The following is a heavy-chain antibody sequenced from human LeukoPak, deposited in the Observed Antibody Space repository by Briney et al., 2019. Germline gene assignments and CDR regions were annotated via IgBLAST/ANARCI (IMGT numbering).Heavy chain of an antibody. CDR1: GFTFGDYA. D-gene: IGHD3-10*01. V-gene: IGHV3-49*04. CDR2: IRSKAYGGTT. Sequence: GGSLRPSCTASGFTFGDYAMSWVRQAPGKGLEWVGFIRSKAYGGTTEYAASVKGRFTISRDDSKSIAYLQMNSLKTEDTAVYYRTRDGTFGAPTLPNFDYWGQGTLVTVSS. J-gene: IGHJ4*02. CDR3: TRDGTFGAPTLPNFDY.